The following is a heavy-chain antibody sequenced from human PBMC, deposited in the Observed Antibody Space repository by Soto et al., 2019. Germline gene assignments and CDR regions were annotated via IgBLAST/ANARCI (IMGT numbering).Heavy chain of an antibody. CDR3: ARVRSGDSNFDY. CDR2: IIPILGIA. D-gene: IGHD4-17*01. CDR1: GGTFSSYT. V-gene: IGHV1-69*02. J-gene: IGHJ4*02. Sequence: ASVKVSCKASGGTFSSYTIIWVRQAPGQGLEWMGRIIPILGIANYAQKFQGRVTITADKSTSTAYMELSSLRSEDTAVYYCARVRSGDSNFDYWGQGTLVTVSS.